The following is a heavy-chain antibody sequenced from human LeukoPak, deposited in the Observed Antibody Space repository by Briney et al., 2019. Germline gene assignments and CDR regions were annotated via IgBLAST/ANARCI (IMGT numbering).Heavy chain of an antibody. CDR2: FNSDGSDI. V-gene: IGHV3-74*01. CDR3: ARERRSSGWYDAFDM. D-gene: IGHD6-19*01. J-gene: IGHJ3*02. Sequence: GGSLRLSCAAYDFTFSSFWMHRVRQAPAKGLVWVPRFNSDGSDIRYADSVKGRFTISRDNAKNTLYLQMNSLRAEDTAVYYCARERRSSGWYDAFDMRGQGTMVTVSS. CDR1: DFTFSSFW.